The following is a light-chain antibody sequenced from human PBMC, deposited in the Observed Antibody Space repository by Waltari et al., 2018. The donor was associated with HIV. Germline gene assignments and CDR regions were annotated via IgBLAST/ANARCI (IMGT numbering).Light chain of an antibody. CDR3: AAWDDSLSGYV. J-gene: IGLJ1*01. Sequence: QSVLTQPPSASGTPGQRVTISCSGSSSNTGSSYVYWYQQVPGTAPKLLIYSSKHRPSGVPDRFSGSKSGTSASLAISGLRSEDEADYYCAAWDDSLSGYVFGTGTKVTVL. V-gene: IGLV1-47*01. CDR2: SSK. CDR1: SSNTGSSY.